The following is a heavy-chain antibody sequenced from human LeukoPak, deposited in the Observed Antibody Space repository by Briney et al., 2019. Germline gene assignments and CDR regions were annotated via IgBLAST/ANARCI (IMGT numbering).Heavy chain of an antibody. CDR3: ARDRGGDGYNPDAFDI. CDR1: GFTVSSNY. CDR2: LYSGGNT. J-gene: IGHJ3*02. Sequence: PGGSLRLSCAASGFTVSSNYMSWVRQAPGKGLEWVSVLYSGGNTYYADSVKGRFTISRDNSKNTLYLQMNSLRAEDTAVYYCARDRGGDGYNPDAFDIWGQGTMVTVSS. D-gene: IGHD5-24*01. V-gene: IGHV3-53*01.